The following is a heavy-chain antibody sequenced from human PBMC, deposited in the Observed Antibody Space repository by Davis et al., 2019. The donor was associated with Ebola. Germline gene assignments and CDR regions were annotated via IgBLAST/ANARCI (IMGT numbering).Heavy chain of an antibody. CDR3: ARDEIVVVAATPYYYYGMDV. Sequence: AASVKVSCKASGYTFTSYGISWVRQAPGQGLEWMGWISAYNGNTNYAQKLQGRVTMTTDTSTSTAYMELRSLRSDDTAVYYCARDEIVVVAATPYYYYGMDVWGQGTTVTVSS. D-gene: IGHD2-15*01. V-gene: IGHV1-18*01. CDR2: ISAYNGNT. J-gene: IGHJ6*02. CDR1: GYTFTSYG.